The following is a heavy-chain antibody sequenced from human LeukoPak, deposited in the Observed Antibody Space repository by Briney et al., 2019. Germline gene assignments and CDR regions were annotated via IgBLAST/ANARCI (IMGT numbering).Heavy chain of an antibody. CDR1: GFTFSSYR. J-gene: IGHJ4*02. CDR2: ISSSGSTI. V-gene: IGHV3-48*02. Sequence: GGSLRLSCAASGFTFSSYRMNWVRQAPGKGLEWVSYISSSGSTIYYADSVKGRFTTSRDNTRNSLYLQMNSLRDEDTAVYYCARDLYFDYWGQGTLVTVSS. CDR3: ARDLYFDY.